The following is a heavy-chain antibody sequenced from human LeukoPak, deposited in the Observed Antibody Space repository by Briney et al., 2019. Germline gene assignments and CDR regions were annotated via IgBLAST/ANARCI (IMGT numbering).Heavy chain of an antibody. D-gene: IGHD6-13*01. CDR3: ARDDSTAAANTPPYYFDY. J-gene: IGHJ4*02. CDR1: GFTFSSYE. V-gene: IGHV3-48*03. Sequence: PGRSLRLSCAASGFTFSSYEMNWVRQAPGKGLEWVSYISSSGSTIYYADSVRGRFTISRDNAKNSLYLQMNSLRAEDTAVYYCARDDSTAAANTPPYYFDYWGQGTLVTVSS. CDR2: ISSSGSTI.